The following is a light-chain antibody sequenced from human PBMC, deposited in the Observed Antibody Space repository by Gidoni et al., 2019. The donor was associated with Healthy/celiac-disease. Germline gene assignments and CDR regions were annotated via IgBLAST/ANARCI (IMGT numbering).Light chain of an antibody. CDR2: AAS. V-gene: IGKV1-39*01. CDR1: QSISSY. Sequence: DIQMTQSPSSLSASVGDRVTITSRASQSISSYLNWYQQKPGKAPKLLIYAASSLQSGVPSRFSGSGSGTDFTLTISSLQPEDFATYYCQQSYSTPRGTFXXXTKVEIK. CDR3: QQSYSTPRGT. J-gene: IGKJ1*01.